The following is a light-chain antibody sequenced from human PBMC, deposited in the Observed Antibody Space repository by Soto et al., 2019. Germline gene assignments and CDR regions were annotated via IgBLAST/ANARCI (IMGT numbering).Light chain of an antibody. CDR1: SGHSSNS. V-gene: IGLV4-69*01. J-gene: IGLJ3*02. CDR3: QTWGTGIRV. Sequence: QSVLTQSPSVSASLGASVRLTCTLSSGHSSNSIAWHQQQPEKGPRYLMKINSDGSHNKGDGIPDRFSGSSSGTERYLTSASLQSYDEADYYCQTWGTGIRVFGGGTKLTVL. CDR2: INSDGSH.